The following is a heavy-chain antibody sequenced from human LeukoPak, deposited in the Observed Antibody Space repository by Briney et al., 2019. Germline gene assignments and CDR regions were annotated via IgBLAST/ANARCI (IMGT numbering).Heavy chain of an antibody. Sequence: GGSLRLSCAASGFTFCSYAMSWVRQAPGKGLEWGSAFSGSGGSTYYADSVKGRFTISRDNSKNTLYLQMNSLRAEDTAVYYYAKDQDIVVVPAAMPYFDYWGQGTLVTVSS. CDR3: AKDQDIVVVPAAMPYFDY. CDR2: FSGSGGST. V-gene: IGHV3-23*01. J-gene: IGHJ4*02. CDR1: GFTFCSYA. D-gene: IGHD2-2*01.